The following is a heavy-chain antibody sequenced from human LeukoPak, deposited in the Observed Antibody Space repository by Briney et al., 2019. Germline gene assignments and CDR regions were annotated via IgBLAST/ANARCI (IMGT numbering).Heavy chain of an antibody. CDR2: ISSDGNSI. D-gene: IGHD5/OR15-5a*01. Sequence: GGSLRLSCAASAFTFSFYEMSWVRQAPEMGLEWVAYISSDGNSIHYADSVKGRFTISRDNAKESLYLHINSLRAEDTAFYYCARVSTNYFDYWGEGALVTVSS. V-gene: IGHV3-48*03. CDR1: AFTFSFYE. J-gene: IGHJ4*02. CDR3: ARVSTNYFDY.